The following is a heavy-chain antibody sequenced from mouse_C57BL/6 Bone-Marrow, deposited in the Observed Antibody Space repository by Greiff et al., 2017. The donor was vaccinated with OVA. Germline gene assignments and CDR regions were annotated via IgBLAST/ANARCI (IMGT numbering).Heavy chain of an antibody. Sequence: VKVVESGAELVRPGASVKLSCKASGYTFTDYYINWVKQRPGQGLEWIARIYPGSGNTYYNEKFKGKATLTAEKSSSTAYMQLSSLTSEDSAVYFCARRGYGSSYVGAMDYWGQGTSVTVSS. V-gene: IGHV1-76*01. CDR1: GYTFTDYY. CDR3: ARRGYGSSYVGAMDY. CDR2: IYPGSGNT. D-gene: IGHD1-1*01. J-gene: IGHJ4*01.